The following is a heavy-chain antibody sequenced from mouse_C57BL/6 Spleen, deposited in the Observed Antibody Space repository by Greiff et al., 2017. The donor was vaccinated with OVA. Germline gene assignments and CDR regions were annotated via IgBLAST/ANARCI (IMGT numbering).Heavy chain of an antibody. J-gene: IGHJ2*01. V-gene: IGHV3-6*01. CDR3: ARGGDYFDY. CDR2: ISYDGSN. Sequence: EVKLMESGPGLVKPSQSLSLTCSVTGYSITSGYYWNWIRQFPGNKLEWMGYISYDGSNNYNPSLKNRISITRDTSKNQFFLKLNSVTTEDTATYHCARGGDYFDYWGQGTTLTVSS. CDR1: GYSITSGYY.